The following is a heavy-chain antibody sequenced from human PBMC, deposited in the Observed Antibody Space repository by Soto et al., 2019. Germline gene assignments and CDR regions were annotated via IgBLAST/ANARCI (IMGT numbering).Heavy chain of an antibody. Sequence: QVQLVQSGAEVKKPGSSVKVSCKASGDTFDIYGFNWARQAPGQGLEWMGTIIPIFGTADYAPKFEGRVSITADKSTSTAYMELRSLTAEDTAMYYCARGGIHFYYSSGHAFDYWGQGPLITVSS. J-gene: IGHJ4*02. V-gene: IGHV1-69*06. CDR2: IIPIFGTA. CDR1: GDTFDIYG. CDR3: ARGGIHFYYSSGHAFDY. D-gene: IGHD3-22*01.